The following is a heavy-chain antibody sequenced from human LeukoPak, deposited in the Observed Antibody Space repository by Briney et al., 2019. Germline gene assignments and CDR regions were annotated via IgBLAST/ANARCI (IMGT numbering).Heavy chain of an antibody. V-gene: IGHV3-23*01. CDR1: GFTFNSYA. CDR2: ISANGGTT. D-gene: IGHD2-21*02. Sequence: GGSLRLSCAASGFTFNSYAMSWVRQAPEKGLEWVSVISANGGTTYYADSVKGRFTISRDNSKNTVFLQMNSLRAEDTAVYYCAKDALSTLIVVVTALGAWGQGTLVTVSS. CDR3: AKDALSTLIVVVTALGA. J-gene: IGHJ4*02.